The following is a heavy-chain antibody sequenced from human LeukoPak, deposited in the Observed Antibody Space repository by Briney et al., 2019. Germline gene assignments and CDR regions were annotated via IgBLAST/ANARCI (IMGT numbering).Heavy chain of an antibody. CDR2: IYYSGST. V-gene: IGHV4-31*03. CDR1: GGSISSGGYY. J-gene: IGHJ4*02. CDR3: AINPLYYYDSSGSTIFDY. D-gene: IGHD3-22*01. Sequence: SETLSLTCTVSGGSISSGGYYWSWIRQHPGKGLEWIGYIYYSGSTYYNPSLKSRVTISVDTSKNQFSLKLSSVTAADTAVYYCAINPLYYYDSSGSTIFDYWGQGTLVTVSS.